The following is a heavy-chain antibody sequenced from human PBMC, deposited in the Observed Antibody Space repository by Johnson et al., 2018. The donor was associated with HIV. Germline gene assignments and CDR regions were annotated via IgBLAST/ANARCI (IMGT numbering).Heavy chain of an antibody. CDR2: ISFDVNTR. V-gene: IGHV3-30-3*01. CDR1: GFPFSSYA. D-gene: IGHD3-9*01. J-gene: IGHJ3*02. Sequence: QVHLVESGGGVVQPGMSLRLSCAASGFPFSSYAMHWVRQAPGRGLEWVALISFDVNTRFFGDSMKGRFTISIDNSKNTLYLQMNSLRAEDTAVYYFARDRYPRRYFDWLFDAFDIWGQGTMVTVSS. CDR3: ARDRYPRRYFDWLFDAFDI.